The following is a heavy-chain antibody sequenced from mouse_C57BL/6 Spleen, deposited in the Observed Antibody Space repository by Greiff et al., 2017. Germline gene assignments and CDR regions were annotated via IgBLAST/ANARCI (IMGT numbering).Heavy chain of an antibody. CDR2: INPGSGGT. D-gene: IGHD2-5*01. V-gene: IGHV1-54*01. J-gene: IGHJ1*03. CDR1: GYAFTNYL. Sequence: VQLQQSGAELVRPGTSVKVSCKASGYAFTNYLIEWVKQRPGQGLEWIGVINPGSGGTNYNEKFKGKATLTADKSSSTAYMQLSSLTSEDSAVYFCAREGSNYGYWYFDVWGTGTTVTVSS. CDR3: AREGSNYGYWYFDV.